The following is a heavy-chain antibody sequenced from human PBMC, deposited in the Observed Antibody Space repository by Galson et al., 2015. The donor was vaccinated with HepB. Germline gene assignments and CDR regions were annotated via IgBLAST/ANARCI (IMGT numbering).Heavy chain of an antibody. CDR3: ARDSVTTGNWYFDL. CDR2: IKQDGSEK. CDR1: GFTFSSYW. Sequence: SLRLSCAASGFTFSSYWMSWVRQAPGKGLEWVANIKQDGSEKYYVDSVKGRFTISRDNAKNSLYLQMNSLRAEDTAVYYCARDSVTTGNWYFDLWGRGTLVTVSS. V-gene: IGHV3-7*03. J-gene: IGHJ2*01. D-gene: IGHD4-17*01.